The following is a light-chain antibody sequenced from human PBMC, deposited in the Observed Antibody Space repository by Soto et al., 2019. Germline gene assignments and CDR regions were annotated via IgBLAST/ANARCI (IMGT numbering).Light chain of an antibody. V-gene: IGLV2-14*01. CDR1: SSDIGAYNY. Sequence: QSVLTQPASVSGSAGQSITISCTGTSSDIGAYNYVSWYQHHPGKAPKLIIYEVNNRPSGVSNRFSGSKSGNTASLTISGLQAEDEADYSCSSYTSSRIYIFGTGTKVTVL. CDR2: EVN. CDR3: SSYTSSRIYI. J-gene: IGLJ1*01.